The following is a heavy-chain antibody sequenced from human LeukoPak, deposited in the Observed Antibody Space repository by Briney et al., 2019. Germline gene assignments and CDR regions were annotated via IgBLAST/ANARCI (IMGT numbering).Heavy chain of an antibody. CDR3: AKASSSWYSDFDY. D-gene: IGHD6-13*01. J-gene: IGHJ4*02. CDR2: ISASGGTT. V-gene: IGHV3-23*01. CDR1: GFSINNYA. Sequence: GGSVKLSCAASGFSINNYAMNWARQATGKGLEWVSAISASGGTTYNSDSVKGRFTISRDSAKNTLYLQINSLRAEDSAVYYCAKASSSWYSDFDYWGRGTLVTVSS.